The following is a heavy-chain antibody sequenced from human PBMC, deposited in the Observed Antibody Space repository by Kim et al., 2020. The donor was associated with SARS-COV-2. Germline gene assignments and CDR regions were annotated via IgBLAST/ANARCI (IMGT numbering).Heavy chain of an antibody. D-gene: IGHD2-2*01. Sequence: SETLSLTCAVYGGSFSGYYWSWIRQPQGKGLEWIGEINHSGSTNYNPSLKSRVTISVDTSKNQFSLKLSSVTAADTAVYYCARGKYCSSTSCYVGWRAWFDPWGQGTLVTVSS. J-gene: IGHJ5*02. V-gene: IGHV4-34*01. CDR1: GGSFSGYY. CDR3: ARGKYCSSTSCYVGWRAWFDP. CDR2: INHSGST.